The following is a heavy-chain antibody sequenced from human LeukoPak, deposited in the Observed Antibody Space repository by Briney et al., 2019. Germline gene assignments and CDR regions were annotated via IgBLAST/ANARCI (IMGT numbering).Heavy chain of an antibody. CDR1: GGTFSSYA. J-gene: IGHJ5*02. Sequence: SVKVSCKASGGTFSSYAISWVRQAPGQGLEWMGGIIPIFGTANYAQKFQGRVTITADESTSTAYMELSSLRSEDTAVYYCARLTVVPAATGWFDPWGQGTLVTVSS. D-gene: IGHD2-2*01. CDR2: IIPIFGTA. V-gene: IGHV1-69*13. CDR3: ARLTVVPAATGWFDP.